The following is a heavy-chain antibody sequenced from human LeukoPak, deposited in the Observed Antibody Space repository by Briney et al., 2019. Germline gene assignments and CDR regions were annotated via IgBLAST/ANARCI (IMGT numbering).Heavy chain of an antibody. CDR3: AKSSSSWMAAGMDV. CDR1: GFTFSSYW. Sequence: PGESLRLSCAASGFTFSSYWMSWVRQAPGKGLEWVANIKQDGSEKYYVDSVKGRFTISRDNAKNSLYLQMNSLRAEDTAVYYCAKSSSSWMAAGMDVWGQGTTVTVSS. D-gene: IGHD6-13*01. CDR2: IKQDGSEK. V-gene: IGHV3-7*01. J-gene: IGHJ6*02.